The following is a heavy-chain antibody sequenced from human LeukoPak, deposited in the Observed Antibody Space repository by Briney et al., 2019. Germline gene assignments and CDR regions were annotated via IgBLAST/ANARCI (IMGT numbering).Heavy chain of an antibody. J-gene: IGHJ5*02. CDR3: ARRRYSYGVGNWFDP. V-gene: IGHV4-34*01. CDR2: INHSGST. D-gene: IGHD5-18*01. Sequence: SETLSLTCAVYGGSFSGYYWSWIRQPPGKGLEWIGEINHSGSTNYNPSLKSRVTISVDTSKNQFSLKLSSVTAADTAVYYCARRRYSYGVGNWFDPWGQGTLVTVSS. CDR1: GGSFSGYY.